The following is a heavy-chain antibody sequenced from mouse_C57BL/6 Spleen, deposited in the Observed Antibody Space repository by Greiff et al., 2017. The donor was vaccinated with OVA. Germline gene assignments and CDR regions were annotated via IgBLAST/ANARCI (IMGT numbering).Heavy chain of an antibody. CDR3: ARGGTTGSTNFDY. Sequence: EVQLQQSGPGLVKPSQSLSLTCSVTGYSITSGYYWNWIRQFPGNKLEWMGYISYDGSNNYNPSLKNRISITRDTSKNQFFLKLNSVTTEDTATYYCARGGTTGSTNFDYWGQGTTLTVSS. D-gene: IGHD1-1*01. CDR1: GYSITSGYY. CDR2: ISYDGSN. V-gene: IGHV3-6*01. J-gene: IGHJ2*01.